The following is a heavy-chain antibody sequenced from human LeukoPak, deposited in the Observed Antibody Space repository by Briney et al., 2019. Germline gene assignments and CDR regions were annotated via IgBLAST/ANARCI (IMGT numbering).Heavy chain of an antibody. CDR3: AKGIPITNSSWYFHYYYYMDV. CDR1: GFTFDDYA. Sequence: GGSLRLSCAASGFTFDDYAMHWVRQAPGKGLEWVSGISWNSGSIGYADSVKGRFTISRDNAKNSLYLQMNSLRAEDTAVYYCAKGIPITNSSWYFHYYYYMDVWGKGTTVTVSS. D-gene: IGHD6-13*01. CDR2: ISWNSGSI. J-gene: IGHJ6*03. V-gene: IGHV3-9*01.